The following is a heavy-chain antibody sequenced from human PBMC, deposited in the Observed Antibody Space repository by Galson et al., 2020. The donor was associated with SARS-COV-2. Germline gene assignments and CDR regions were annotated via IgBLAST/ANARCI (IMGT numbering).Heavy chain of an antibody. CDR1: GFTFSSYW. Sequence: GGSLRLSCAASGFTFSSYWMNWVRQAPGKGLEWVATIKEDGSEEYYVDSVKGRFTISRDNAKNSLYLEMNSLRAEDTAVYYCARERQGGELYLDYWGQGTLVSVSS. V-gene: IGHV3-7*01. CDR3: ARERQGGELYLDY. J-gene: IGHJ4*02. D-gene: IGHD1-7*01. CDR2: IKEDGSEE.